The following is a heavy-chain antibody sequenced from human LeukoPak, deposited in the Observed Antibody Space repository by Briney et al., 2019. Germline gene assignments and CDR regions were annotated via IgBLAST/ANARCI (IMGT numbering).Heavy chain of an antibody. D-gene: IGHD2-2*01. CDR3: ARDEGYCSRTSCYGASQGMDV. CDR2: ISYDGSNK. J-gene: IGHJ6*02. Sequence: PGKSLRLSCAASGFTFSGYPIHWVRRAPGKGLEWVAVISYDGSNKYYADSVKGRFTISRDNSKNTLSPHMNTLRAQDTALYYCARDEGYCSRTSCYGASQGMDVWGQGTAVIVSS. CDR1: GFTFSGYP. V-gene: IGHV3-30-3*01.